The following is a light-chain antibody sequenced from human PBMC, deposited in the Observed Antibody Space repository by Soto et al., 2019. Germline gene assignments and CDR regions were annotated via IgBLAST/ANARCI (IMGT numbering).Light chain of an antibody. CDR2: GAS. J-gene: IGKJ5*01. CDR1: QGITSSY. CDR3: EQYESSPIA. V-gene: IGKV3-20*01. Sequence: IVLTQSPGTLSLSAGERAYLSCRATQGITSSYLAWYQQEPGKAPRVLIYGASRRATGIQDRGSGSGSFTEVTLTINSLDPEDFEVFYCEQYESSPIAFGQGTRLDI.